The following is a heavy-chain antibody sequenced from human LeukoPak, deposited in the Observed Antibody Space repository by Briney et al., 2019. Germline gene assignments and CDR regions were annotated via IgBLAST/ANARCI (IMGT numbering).Heavy chain of an antibody. Sequence: SETLSLTCAVYGGSFSGYYWSWIRQPPGKGLEWIGEINHSGSTNYNPSLKRRVTISVDTSKNQFSLKLSSVTAADTAVYYCARGRWGEFPLWGQGTMVTVSS. CDR1: GGSFSGYY. CDR3: ARGRWGEFPL. CDR2: INHSGST. V-gene: IGHV4-34*01. D-gene: IGHD3-16*01. J-gene: IGHJ3*01.